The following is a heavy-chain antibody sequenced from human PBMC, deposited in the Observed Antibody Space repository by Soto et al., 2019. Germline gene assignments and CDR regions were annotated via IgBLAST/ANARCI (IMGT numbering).Heavy chain of an antibody. Sequence: QVQLVESGGGVVQPGRSLKLSCVASGFTFRDYGIHWVHQAPGKGLEWVTVISYDGINGDYADSVKGRFTISRDNSKNTVYLQMNSLRVEDTAVFYCARALIGGPFDYWGQGTLVTVSS. CDR1: GFTFRDYG. D-gene: IGHD3-10*01. V-gene: IGHV3-30-3*01. CDR2: ISYDGING. J-gene: IGHJ4*02. CDR3: ARALIGGPFDY.